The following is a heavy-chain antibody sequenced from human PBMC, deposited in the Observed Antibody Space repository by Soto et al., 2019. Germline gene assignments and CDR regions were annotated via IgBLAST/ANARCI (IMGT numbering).Heavy chain of an antibody. V-gene: IGHV3-74*01. Sequence: EVPLVESGGGLVQPGGSLRLSCAASGFTFSNYWMHWVRQVPGKGPVWVSRINRDGSDTSYADSVKGRFTISRDNAKNTLNLQMNSRRAKDTAVYYCARDRGISGVPGTDWFDPWGQGTLVTVSS. CDR3: ARDRGISGVPGTDWFDP. D-gene: IGHD1-7*01. CDR1: GFTFSNYW. CDR2: INRDGSDT. J-gene: IGHJ5*02.